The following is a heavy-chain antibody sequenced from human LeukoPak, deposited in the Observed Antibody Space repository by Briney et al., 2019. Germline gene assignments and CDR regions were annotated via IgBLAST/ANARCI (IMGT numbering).Heavy chain of an antibody. D-gene: IGHD6-19*01. CDR2: ISSSSSYI. CDR3: ARSGVVAGTLAATHYF. CDR1: GFTFSSYT. V-gene: IGHV3-21*01. J-gene: IGHJ4*02. Sequence: GGSLRLSCAASGFTFSSYTMNWVRQAPGKGLEWVSSISSSSSYIYYADSVKGRFTISRDNAKNSLYLQMNSLRAEDTAVYYCARSGVVAGTLAATHYFWGQGTGITVSS.